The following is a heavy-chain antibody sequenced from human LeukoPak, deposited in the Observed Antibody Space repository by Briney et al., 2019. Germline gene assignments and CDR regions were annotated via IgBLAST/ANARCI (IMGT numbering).Heavy chain of an antibody. CDR2: ITSGTTYI. CDR1: GFTFRDYN. D-gene: IGHD6-6*01. J-gene: IGHJ4*02. V-gene: IGHV3-21*01. CDR3: ARWPYSSSYYFDY. Sequence: GGSLRLSCAASGFTFRDYNMNWVRQSPEKGLEWVSSITSGTTYIYYADSVRGRFTLSRGNAKNSLYLQMNSLRAEDTAVYYCARWPYSSSYYFDYWGQGTLVTVSS.